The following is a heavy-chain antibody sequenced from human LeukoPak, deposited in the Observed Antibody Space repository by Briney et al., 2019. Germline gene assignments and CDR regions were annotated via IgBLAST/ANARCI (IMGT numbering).Heavy chain of an antibody. CDR1: GGSTSSYD. V-gene: IGHV4-59*01. CDR3: ARDIAAALGGWFDP. Sequence: SETLSLTCTVSGGSTSSYDWSWIRQPAGKGLEWIGYMYYRGSTKYNPSLKSRVTISVDTSKNQFSLKLSSVTAADTAVYYCARDIAAALGGWFDPWGQGTLVTVSS. CDR2: MYYRGST. D-gene: IGHD6-13*01. J-gene: IGHJ5*02.